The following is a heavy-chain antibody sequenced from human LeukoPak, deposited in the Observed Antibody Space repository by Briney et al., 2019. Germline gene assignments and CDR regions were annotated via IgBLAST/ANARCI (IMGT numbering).Heavy chain of an antibody. V-gene: IGHV3-21*01. D-gene: IGHD5-18*01. CDR1: GFTFSNEA. Sequence: GGSLRLSCAVSGFTFSNEAMGWVRQLRGGGLEWVSTISPGGGTTYYADSVKGRFTISRDNAKNSLYLQMNSLRAEDTAVYYCAGDYEGLRGTAMVRFDYWGQGTLVTVSS. CDR2: ISPGGGTT. CDR3: AGDYEGLRGTAMVRFDY. J-gene: IGHJ4*02.